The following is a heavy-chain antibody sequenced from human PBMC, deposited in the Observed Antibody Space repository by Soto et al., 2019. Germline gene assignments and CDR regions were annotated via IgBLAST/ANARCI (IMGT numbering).Heavy chain of an antibody. CDR1: GGTFSSYT. V-gene: IGHV1-69*04. J-gene: IGHJ5*02. CDR3: ARDMGWVGWFDP. Sequence: ASVKVSCKASGGTFSSYTISWVRQAPGQGLEWMGRIIPILGIANYAQKFQGRVTITADKSTSTAYMELSSLRSEDTAVDSCARDMGWVGWFDPWGQGTLVTVSS. D-gene: IGHD1-26*01. CDR2: IIPILGIA.